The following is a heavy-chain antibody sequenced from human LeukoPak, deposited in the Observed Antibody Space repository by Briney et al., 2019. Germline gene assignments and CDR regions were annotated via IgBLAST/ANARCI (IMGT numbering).Heavy chain of an antibody. CDR1: GFTFSSYW. CDR3: ARDLRYSYGWGYYYYYYYMDV. D-gene: IGHD5-18*01. V-gene: IGHV3-7*01. CDR2: IKQDGSEK. J-gene: IGHJ6*03. Sequence: GGSLRLSCAASGFTFSSYWMSWVRQAPGKGLEWVANIKQDGSEKYYVDPVKGRFTISRDNAKNSLYLQMNSLRAEDTAVYYCARDLRYSYGWGYYYYYYYMDVWGKGTTVTVSS.